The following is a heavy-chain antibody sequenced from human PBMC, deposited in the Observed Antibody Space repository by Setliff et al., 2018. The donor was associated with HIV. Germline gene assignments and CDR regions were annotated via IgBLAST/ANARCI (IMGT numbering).Heavy chain of an antibody. Sequence: AASVKVSCKALTFLVTGYNIHWVRLAPGHGPEWLGRINPNNGGTDYAQKFQGRVTMSLDTSTNTVYLELKGLTSDDTAVYYCAKPRIFDSFDVWGPGTVVTVS. D-gene: IGHD2-15*01. V-gene: IGHV1-2*06. CDR2: INPNNGGT. J-gene: IGHJ3*01. CDR1: TFLVTGYN. CDR3: AKPRIFDSFDV.